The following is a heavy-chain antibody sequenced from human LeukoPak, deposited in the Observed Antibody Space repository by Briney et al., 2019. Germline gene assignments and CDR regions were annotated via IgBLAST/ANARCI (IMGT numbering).Heavy chain of an antibody. Sequence: GGSLRLSCAASGFTFSDYYMSWIRQAPGKGLEWVSYISSSGSTIYYADSVKGRFTISRDNAKNSLYLQMNSLRVEDTAVYYCARDPNGDYIGAFEIWGQGTMVTVSS. V-gene: IGHV3-11*01. J-gene: IGHJ3*02. CDR1: GFTFSDYY. CDR3: ARDPNGDYIGAFEI. D-gene: IGHD4-17*01. CDR2: ISSSGSTI.